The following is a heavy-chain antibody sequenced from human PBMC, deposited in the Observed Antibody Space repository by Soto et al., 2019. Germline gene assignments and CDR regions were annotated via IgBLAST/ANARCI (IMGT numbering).Heavy chain of an antibody. Sequence: QVQLVESGGGVVQPGMSLRLSCAASGITFSSYGMNWVRQAPDKGLEWVAVIWYDGSEKYYAGSVKGRFTISRDNSKNTLFLQMNSLRAEDTAVYYCATLGTTMTAVDYWGQGILVTVSS. CDR3: ATLGTTMTAVDY. D-gene: IGHD4-17*01. J-gene: IGHJ4*02. CDR2: IWYDGSEK. CDR1: GITFSSYG. V-gene: IGHV3-33*01.